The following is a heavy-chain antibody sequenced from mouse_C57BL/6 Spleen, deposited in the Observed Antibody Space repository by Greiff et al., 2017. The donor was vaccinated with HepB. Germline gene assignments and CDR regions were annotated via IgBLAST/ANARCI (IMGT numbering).Heavy chain of an antibody. CDR3: ARSPDDYDGGLPY. D-gene: IGHD2-4*01. Sequence: VQLKESGPGLVQPSQSLSITCTVSGFSLTSYGVHWVRQSPGKGLEWLGVIWSGGSTDYNAAFISRLSISKDNSKSQVFFKMNSLQADDTAIYYCARSPDDYDGGLPYWGQGTLVTVSA. CDR2: IWSGGST. CDR1: GFSLTSYG. J-gene: IGHJ3*01. V-gene: IGHV2-2*01.